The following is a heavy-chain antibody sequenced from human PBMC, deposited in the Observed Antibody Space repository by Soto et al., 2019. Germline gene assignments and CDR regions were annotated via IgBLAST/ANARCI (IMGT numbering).Heavy chain of an antibody. CDR3: ALHTGYLSGRRRLDS. Sequence: SETLSLTCTVSGGSISSGSDFWGWIRQAPGKGLEWIGSIYYTGTTSYNPSLRSRVTMSVDTSTNQFSLKLSSVSAADTAVYYCALHTGYLSGRRRLDSRSLGT. J-gene: IGHJ5*01. CDR2: IYYTGTT. V-gene: IGHV4-39*01. CDR1: GGSISSGSDF. D-gene: IGHD1-26*01.